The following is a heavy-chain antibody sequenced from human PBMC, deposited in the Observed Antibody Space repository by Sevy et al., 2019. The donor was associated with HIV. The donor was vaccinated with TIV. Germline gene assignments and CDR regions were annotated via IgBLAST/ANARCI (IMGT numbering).Heavy chain of an antibody. CDR3: TRWKAAQSIFDY. CDR2: LKSDVYGGTV. CDR1: GFTFGDYC. D-gene: IGHD6-13*01. V-gene: IGHV3-49*04. Sequence: GGSLRLSCTASGFTFGDYCMSWVRQAPGKGLEWVAFLKSDVYGGTVDYAASVRGRFVISSDDSKTIAYLQMNDLKTEDTGVYYCTRWKAAQSIFDYWGQGALVTVSS. J-gene: IGHJ4*02.